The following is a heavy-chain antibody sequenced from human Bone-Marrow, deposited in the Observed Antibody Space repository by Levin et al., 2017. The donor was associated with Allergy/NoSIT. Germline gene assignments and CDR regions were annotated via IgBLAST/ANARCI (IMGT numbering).Heavy chain of an antibody. V-gene: IGHV3-53*01. D-gene: IGHD3-10*01. Sequence: GGSLRLSCAASGFTVSSNYMSWVRQAPGKGPEWVSVIYSGGSTYYADSVKGRFTISRDNSMNTLYLQMNSLRAEDTAVYYCARGWFGELLSHWGQGTLVTVSS. CDR1: GFTVSSNY. CDR2: IYSGGST. J-gene: IGHJ4*02. CDR3: ARGWFGELLSH.